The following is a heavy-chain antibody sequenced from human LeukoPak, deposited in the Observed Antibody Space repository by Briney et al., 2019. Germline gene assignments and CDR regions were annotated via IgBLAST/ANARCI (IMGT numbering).Heavy chain of an antibody. J-gene: IGHJ4*02. Sequence: SETLSLTCTVSGGSISSSSYYWGWIRQPPGKGLEWIGSIYYTGSTYYNPSLQSRVTISVDTSKNQFSLKLSSVTAADTAVYYCARQDIVATAFDYWGQGTLVTVSS. CDR1: GGSISSSSYY. CDR3: ARQDIVATAFDY. CDR2: IYYTGST. V-gene: IGHV4-39*01. D-gene: IGHD5-12*01.